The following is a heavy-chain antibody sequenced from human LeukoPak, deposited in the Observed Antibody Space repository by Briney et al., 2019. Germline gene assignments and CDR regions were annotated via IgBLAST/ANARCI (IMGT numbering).Heavy chain of an antibody. V-gene: IGHV3-21*06. J-gene: IGHJ3*02. CDR3: ARDTYDILTGYYKWAFDI. CDR1: GFTLSSYT. CDR2: ISSSSSYI. D-gene: IGHD3-9*01. Sequence: GGSLRLSCAPSGFTLSSYTMNWVRQAPGKGLECVSSISSSSSYIYYADSVKGRFTISRDNAKNSLYLQMNSLRAEDTAVYYCARDTYDILTGYYKWAFDIWGQGTMVTVSS.